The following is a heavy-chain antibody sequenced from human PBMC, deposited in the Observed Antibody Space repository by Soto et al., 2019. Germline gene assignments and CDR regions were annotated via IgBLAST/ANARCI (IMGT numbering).Heavy chain of an antibody. V-gene: IGHV4-31*03. CDR1: GAYMRNDYYY. Sequence: LSLTCTVSGAYMRNDYYYWSWVRQNPGKDLEWIGHMHHSGRTHYNPSLKSRVAISVDTSKNQFSLYLNSVTAADTAVYYCARWVEVSLDYFDSWGQGTPVTVS. CDR3: ARWVEVSLDYFDS. CDR2: MHHSGRT. J-gene: IGHJ4*02. D-gene: IGHD2-15*01.